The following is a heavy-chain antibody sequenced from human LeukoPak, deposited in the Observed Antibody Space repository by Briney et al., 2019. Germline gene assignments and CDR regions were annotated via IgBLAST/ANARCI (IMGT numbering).Heavy chain of an antibody. CDR2: IYTSGST. CDR1: GGSISSYY. CDR3: ARGRAVAAHGSYYFDY. J-gene: IGHJ4*02. Sequence: PSETLSLTCTVSGGSISSYYWSWIRQPAGKGLEWIGRIYTSGSTNYNPSLKSRVTMSVDTSKNQFSLKLSSVTAADTAVYYCARGRAVAAHGSYYFDYWGQGTLVTVSS. D-gene: IGHD6-19*01. V-gene: IGHV4-4*07.